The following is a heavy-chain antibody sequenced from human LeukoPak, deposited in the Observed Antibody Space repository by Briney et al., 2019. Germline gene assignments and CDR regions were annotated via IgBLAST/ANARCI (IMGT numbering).Heavy chain of an antibody. D-gene: IGHD3-10*01. Sequence: SETLSLTCTVSGYSISSGYYWGWIRQPPGKGLGWIGSIYHSGSTYYNPSLKSRVTISVDTSKNQFSLKLSSVTAADTAVYYCARALWFGELYWGQGTLVTVSS. V-gene: IGHV4-38-2*02. CDR3: ARALWFGELY. CDR1: GYSISSGYY. J-gene: IGHJ4*02. CDR2: IYHSGST.